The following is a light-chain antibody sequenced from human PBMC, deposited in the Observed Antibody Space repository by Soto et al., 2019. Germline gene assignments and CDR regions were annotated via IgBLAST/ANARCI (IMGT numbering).Light chain of an antibody. CDR2: GAS. Sequence: EIVLTQSPGTLSLSPGERATLSCRASQSVSSSYLAWYQQKPGQAPRLLIYGASSRATGIPDRFSGSGSGTDFTLTISRLEPQDFSVYYCQQYVSSPSFTFGPGTKGDIK. J-gene: IGKJ3*01. V-gene: IGKV3-20*01. CDR1: QSVSSSY. CDR3: QQYVSSPSFT.